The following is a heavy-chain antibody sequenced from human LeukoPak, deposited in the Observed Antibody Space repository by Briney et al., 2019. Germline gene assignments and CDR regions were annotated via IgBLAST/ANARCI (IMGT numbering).Heavy chain of an antibody. CDR1: GGSFSGYY. CDR2: INHSGST. V-gene: IGHV4-34*01. CDR3: ARGQYSSSWYEKEYYFDY. D-gene: IGHD6-13*01. Sequence: KPSETLSLTCAVYGGSFSGYYWSWIRQPPGKGLEWIGEINHSGSTNYNPSLKSRVTISVDTSKNQFSLKLSSVTAADTAVYYCARGQYSSSWYEKEYYFDYWGQGTLVTVSS. J-gene: IGHJ4*02.